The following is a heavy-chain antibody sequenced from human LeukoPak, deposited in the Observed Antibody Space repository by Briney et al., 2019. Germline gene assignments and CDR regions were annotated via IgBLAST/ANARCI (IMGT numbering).Heavy chain of an antibody. CDR1: GYTFTGYY. J-gene: IGHJ4*02. Sequence: APVKVSCKASGYTFTGYYMHWVRQAPGQGLEWMGWINPNSGGTNYAQKFQGWVTMTRDTSISTAYMELSRLRSDDTAVYYCATEGRFGEFYFDYWGPGTLVTVSS. CDR2: INPNSGGT. V-gene: IGHV1-2*04. CDR3: ATEGRFGEFYFDY. D-gene: IGHD3-10*01.